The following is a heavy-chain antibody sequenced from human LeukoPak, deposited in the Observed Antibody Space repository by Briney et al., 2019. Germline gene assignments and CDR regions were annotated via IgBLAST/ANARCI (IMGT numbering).Heavy chain of an antibody. CDR2: INHSGRT. J-gene: IGHJ5*02. CDR3: ARAPEIAAAGTGWFDP. V-gene: IGHV4-34*01. D-gene: IGHD6-13*01. CDR1: GGSFSGYY. Sequence: SETLSLTCAVYGGSFSGYYWSWIRQPPGKGLEWIGEINHSGRTNYNPSLKSRVTISVDTSKNQFSLKLSSVTAADTAVYYCARAPEIAAAGTGWFDPWGQGTLVTVSS.